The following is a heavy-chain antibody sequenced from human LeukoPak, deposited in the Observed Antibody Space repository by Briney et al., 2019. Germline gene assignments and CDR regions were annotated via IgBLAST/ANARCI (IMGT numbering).Heavy chain of an antibody. J-gene: IGHJ4*02. CDR2: IDTSAKYI. CDR3: AKGATPFDF. Sequence: KTGGSLRLSCAASGFTFSTYSMNWVRQAPGKGLEWVSFIDTSAKYIYYGESMKGRFTISRDNAQNSLYLHMNGLRPEDTAVYYCAKGATPFDFWGQGTLVTVSS. D-gene: IGHD1-26*01. CDR1: GFTFSTYS. V-gene: IGHV3-21*01.